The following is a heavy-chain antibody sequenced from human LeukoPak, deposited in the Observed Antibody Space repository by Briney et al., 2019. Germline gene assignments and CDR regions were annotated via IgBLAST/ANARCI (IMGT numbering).Heavy chain of an antibody. Sequence: PGGSLRLSCAASGFTFSSYAMHWVRQAPGKGLEWVAVIAYDGSNPYYADSVKGRFTISRDNSKNTLYQQMNSLRVEDTAVYYCASLVVGASTPDAFDIWGQGTMVTVSS. D-gene: IGHD1-26*01. CDR3: ASLVVGASTPDAFDI. V-gene: IGHV3-30-3*01. J-gene: IGHJ3*02. CDR2: IAYDGSNP. CDR1: GFTFSSYA.